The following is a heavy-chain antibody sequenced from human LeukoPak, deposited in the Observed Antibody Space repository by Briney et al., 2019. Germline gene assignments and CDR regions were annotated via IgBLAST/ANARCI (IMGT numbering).Heavy chain of an antibody. CDR1: GYSVSSGYY. V-gene: IGHV4-38-2*02. CDR3: ATTYYDFWSGYEGDY. D-gene: IGHD3-3*01. CDR2: IYHSGST. J-gene: IGHJ4*02. Sequence: AETLSLTCTVSGYSVSSGYYWGWIRQPPGKGLEWIGSIYHSGSTYYNPSLKSRVTISVDTSKNQFSLKLSSVTAADTAVYYCATTYYDFWSGYEGDYWGQGTLVTVSS.